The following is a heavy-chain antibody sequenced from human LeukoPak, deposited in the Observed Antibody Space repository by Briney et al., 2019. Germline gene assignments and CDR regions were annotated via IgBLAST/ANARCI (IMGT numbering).Heavy chain of an antibody. CDR1: GGSISSSSYY. J-gene: IGHJ6*02. CDR3: ARGSGSQQGLYYGMDV. V-gene: IGHV4-39*01. Sequence: SETLSLTCTVSGGSISSSSYYWGWIRQPPGKGLEWIGSIYYSGSTYYNPSLKSRVTISVDTSKNQFSLKLSSVTAADTAVYYCARGSGSQQGLYYGMDVWGQGTTVTVSS. CDR2: IYYSGST. D-gene: IGHD3-10*01.